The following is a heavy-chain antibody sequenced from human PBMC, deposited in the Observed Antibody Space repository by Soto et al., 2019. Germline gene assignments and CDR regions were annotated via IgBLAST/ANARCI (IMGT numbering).Heavy chain of an antibody. V-gene: IGHV1-2*04. CDR1: GDTFTDYY. CDR3: ARESGGATATLDYYYFYMDV. CDR2: INPNSGVT. J-gene: IGHJ6*03. D-gene: IGHD2-15*01. Sequence: ASVKVSCKASGDTFTDYYMHWVRQAPGQGLEWMGWINPNSGVTKYAQKFRGWVTMTRDTFIRTVYMELSRLKSDDTAVYYCARESGGATATLDYYYFYMDVWGKGTTVTVSS.